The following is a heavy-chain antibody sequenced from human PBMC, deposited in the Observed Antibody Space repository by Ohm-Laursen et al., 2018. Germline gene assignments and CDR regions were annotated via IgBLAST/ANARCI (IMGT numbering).Heavy chain of an antibody. V-gene: IGHV3-33*06. Sequence: SLRLSCAASGFTFSSYGMHWVRQAPGKGLEWVAVIWYDGSNKYYADSVKGRFTISRDNSKNTLYLQMNSLRAEDTAVYFCANTADYGVEDDYWGQGTLVTVSS. CDR2: IWYDGSNK. J-gene: IGHJ4*02. CDR3: ANTADYGVEDDY. CDR1: GFTFSSYG. D-gene: IGHD4-17*01.